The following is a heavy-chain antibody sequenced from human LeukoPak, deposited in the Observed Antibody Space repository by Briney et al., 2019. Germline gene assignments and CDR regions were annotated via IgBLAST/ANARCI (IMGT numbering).Heavy chain of an antibody. Sequence: PGGSLRLSCAAAGLTVSSNYMSWVRQAPGKGLEWVSVIFSGGSTYYADSVKGRFTISRDNSKNTLYLQMNSLRAEDTAVYYCARGGGNSEFDCWGQGTLVTVPS. CDR2: IFSGGST. J-gene: IGHJ4*02. CDR1: GLTVSSNY. D-gene: IGHD4-23*01. V-gene: IGHV3-53*01. CDR3: ARGGGNSEFDC.